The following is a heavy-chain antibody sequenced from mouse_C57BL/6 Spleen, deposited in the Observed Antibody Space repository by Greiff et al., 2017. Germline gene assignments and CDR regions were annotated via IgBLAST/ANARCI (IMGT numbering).Heavy chain of an antibody. J-gene: IGHJ2*01. CDR3: TRSTVVATGDY. D-gene: IGHD1-1*01. CDR1: GFTFSSYA. Sequence: EVQVVESGEGLVKPGGSLKLSCAASGFTFSSYAMSWVRQTPEKRLEWVAYISSGGDYIYYADTLKGRFTISRDNARNTLYLQMSSLKSEDTAMYYCTRSTVVATGDYWGQGTTLTVSS. CDR2: ISSGGDYI. V-gene: IGHV5-9-1*02.